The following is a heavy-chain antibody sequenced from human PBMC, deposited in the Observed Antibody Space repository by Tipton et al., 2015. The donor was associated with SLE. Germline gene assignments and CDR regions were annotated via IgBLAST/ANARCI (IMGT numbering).Heavy chain of an antibody. CDR1: GGSISDYY. D-gene: IGHD3-3*01. J-gene: IGHJ4*02. CDR3: ARDPYDSWSDYQATFDY. Sequence: TLSLTCTVPGGSISDYYWSWIRQPPGKGLEWIGYIYYSGSTNYNPSLKSRVTISVDTSKNQFSLKLTSVTAADTAVYYCARDPYDSWSDYQATFDYWGQGTLVTVSP. CDR2: IYYSGST. V-gene: IGHV4-59*12.